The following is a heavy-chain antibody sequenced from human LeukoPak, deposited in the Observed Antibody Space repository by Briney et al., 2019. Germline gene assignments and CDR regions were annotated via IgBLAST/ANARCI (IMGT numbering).Heavy chain of an antibody. D-gene: IGHD6-13*01. V-gene: IGHV1-69*05. J-gene: IGHJ6*03. CDR1: GYTFTSYD. Sequence: SVKVSCKASGYTFTSYDINWVRQAPGQGLEWMGGIIPIFGTANYAQKFQGRVTITTDESTSTAYMELSSLRSEDTAVYYCARAVSAAASQVLPTRSYYYYYYMDVWGKGTTVTVSS. CDR2: IIPIFGTA. CDR3: ARAVSAAASQVLPTRSYYYYYYMDV.